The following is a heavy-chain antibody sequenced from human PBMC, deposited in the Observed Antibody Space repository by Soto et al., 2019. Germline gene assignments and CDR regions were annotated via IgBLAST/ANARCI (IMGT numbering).Heavy chain of an antibody. CDR1: GGSFSGYY. J-gene: IGHJ4*02. V-gene: IGHV4-34*01. D-gene: IGHD3-10*01. Sequence: SETLSLTCAVYGGSFSGYYWSWIRQHPEKGLEWIGKINHSGSTNYNPSLKSRVTISVDTSKNQFSLKLSSVTAEDTAVYYCARVRVLLGDVDYWGQGTLVTVSS. CDR2: INHSGST. CDR3: ARVRVLLGDVDY.